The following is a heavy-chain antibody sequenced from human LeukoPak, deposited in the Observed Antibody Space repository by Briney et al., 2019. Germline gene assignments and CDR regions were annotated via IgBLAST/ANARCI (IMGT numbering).Heavy chain of an antibody. Sequence: GGSLRLSCAASGFTFSSYAMHWVRQAPGKGLEWVAVISYDGSNKYYADSVKGRFTISRDNSKSTLYLQMNSLRAEDTAVYYCARDLRGNSPYYYYGMDVWGQGTTVTVSS. V-gene: IGHV3-30-3*01. D-gene: IGHD4-23*01. CDR3: ARDLRGNSPYYYYGMDV. CDR2: ISYDGSNK. CDR1: GFTFSSYA. J-gene: IGHJ6*02.